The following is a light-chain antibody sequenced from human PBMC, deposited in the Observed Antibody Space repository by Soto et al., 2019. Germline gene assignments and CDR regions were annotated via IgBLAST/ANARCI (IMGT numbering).Light chain of an antibody. V-gene: IGLV1-40*01. CDR3: QSYDSSLSGYV. CDR1: SSNIGAGYD. CDR2: GDS. Sequence: QSVLTQPPSVSGAPGQRVTISCTGGSSNIGAGYDVHWYQQLPGTAPKVIIYGDSSRPSGVPDRFSGSKSGTASSLAITGLQAEDEADYYCQSYDSSLSGYVFGTGTKLTVL. J-gene: IGLJ1*01.